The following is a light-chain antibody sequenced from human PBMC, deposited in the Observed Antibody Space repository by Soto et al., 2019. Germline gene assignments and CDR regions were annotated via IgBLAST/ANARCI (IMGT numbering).Light chain of an antibody. CDR2: EVS. V-gene: IGLV2-14*01. CDR1: SSDVGGYNY. CDR3: SSYTSSSTLI. Sequence: QSALAQPASVSGYPGQSITISCTGTSSDVGGYNYVSWYQQHPGKAPKLMIYEVSNRPSGVSNRFSGSKSGNTASLTISGLQAEDEGDYYCSSYTSSSTLIFGTGTKVTVL. J-gene: IGLJ1*01.